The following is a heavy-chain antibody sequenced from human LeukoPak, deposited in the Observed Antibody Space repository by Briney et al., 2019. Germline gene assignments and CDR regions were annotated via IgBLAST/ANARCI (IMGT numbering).Heavy chain of an antibody. CDR2: IIPMLGTV. J-gene: IGHJ6*02. CDR1: GATSSSYA. CDR3: ARDQKVGATPYFGMDV. Sequence: SVKVSCKASGATSSSYAINWERQAPGQGLEWMGRIIPMLGTVNYAQKFQGRVTIIADKFTSTAYMEVSSLRSEDTAVYYCARDQKVGATPYFGMDVWGQGTTVTVSS. D-gene: IGHD1-26*01. V-gene: IGHV1-69*04.